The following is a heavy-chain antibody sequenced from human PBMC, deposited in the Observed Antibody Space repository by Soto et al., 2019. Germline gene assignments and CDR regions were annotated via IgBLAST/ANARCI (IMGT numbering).Heavy chain of an antibody. D-gene: IGHD3-3*01. CDR3: AREATLQSGIWSGYYSTFYYYYGMDV. Sequence: GGSLRLSCAASGFTVSSNYMSWVRQAPGKGLEWVSVIYSGGSTYYADSVKGRFTISRDNSKNTLYLQMNSLRAEDTAVYYCAREATLQSGIWSGYYSTFYYYYGMDVWGQGNTVTVSS. V-gene: IGHV3-53*01. J-gene: IGHJ6*02. CDR2: IYSGGST. CDR1: GFTVSSNY.